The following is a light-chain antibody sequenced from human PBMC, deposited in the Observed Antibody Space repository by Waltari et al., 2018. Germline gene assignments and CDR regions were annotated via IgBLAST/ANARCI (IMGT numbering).Light chain of an antibody. Sequence: ETVVTQSPATLSVSPGERVTLSCRTSQSIGSKVAWYQQKPGQSPRPLNDGPSIRATGIPARFSGSGSETEFTLTISSLQSEDFAVYYCQQYNNWPPGTFGQGTKVEI. J-gene: IGKJ1*01. V-gene: IGKV3-15*01. CDR1: QSIGSK. CDR3: QQYNNWPPGT. CDR2: GPS.